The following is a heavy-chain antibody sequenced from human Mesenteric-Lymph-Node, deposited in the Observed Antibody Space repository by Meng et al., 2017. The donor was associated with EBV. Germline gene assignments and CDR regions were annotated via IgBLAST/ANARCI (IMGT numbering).Heavy chain of an antibody. V-gene: IGHV4-39*06. J-gene: IGHJ4*02. CDR3: ATPGSGWYYFDY. D-gene: IGHD6-19*01. Sequence: RRQRRESGPGSVKPLETPSLTCTVSGGSIGSNHYYWGWIRQPPGKGLEWIGSMYYNGSPYYSPSLKSRVTISVDTSKNQFSLKLNSVTAADTAVYYRATPGSGWYYFDYWGQGNLVTVSS. CDR1: GGSIGSNHYY. CDR2: MYYNGSP.